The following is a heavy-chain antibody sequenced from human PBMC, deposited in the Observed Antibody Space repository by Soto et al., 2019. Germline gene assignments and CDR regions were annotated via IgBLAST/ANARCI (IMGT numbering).Heavy chain of an antibody. V-gene: IGHV4-30-2*01. CDR3: ARGPPFGY. CDR1: VGSFSSGGYS. D-gene: IGHD3-10*01. CDR2: IYHGGST. J-gene: IGHJ4*02. Sequence: QLQLQESGSGLGKPSQTLSLTCAFSVGSFSSGGYSGSWIRRPPGKGLGWIGYIYHGGSTYYNPSLKSRVTISVDRSKNQFSLKLSSVTAADTAVYYCARGPPFGYWGQGTLVTVSS.